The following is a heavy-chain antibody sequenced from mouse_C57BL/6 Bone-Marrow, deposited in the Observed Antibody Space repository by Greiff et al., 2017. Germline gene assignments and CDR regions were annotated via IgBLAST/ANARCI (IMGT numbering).Heavy chain of an antibody. J-gene: IGHJ3*01. Sequence: QVQLQQSGPELVKPGASVKLSCKASGYTFTDYYINWVKQRPGQGLEWIGWIFPGSGSTYYNEKFKGKATLTVDKSSSTAYMLLSSLTSEDSAVYFCARMGAYDYLTPFAYWGQGTLVTVSA. CDR2: IFPGSGST. CDR3: ARMGAYDYLTPFAY. V-gene: IGHV1-75*01. D-gene: IGHD2-4*01. CDR1: GYTFTDYY.